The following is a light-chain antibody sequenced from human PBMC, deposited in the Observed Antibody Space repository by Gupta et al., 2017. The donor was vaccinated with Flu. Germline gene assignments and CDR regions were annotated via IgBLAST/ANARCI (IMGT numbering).Light chain of an antibody. CDR1: QSLLHSNGYNY. CDR3: MQALQTPRT. J-gene: IGKJ1*01. Sequence: VTPGEPASISCRSSQSLLHSNGYNYLDWYLQKPGQSPQVLIYLGSNRASGVTDKFSGSGSGTDFTLKISRVEAEDVGVYYCMQALQTPRTFGQGTKVEIK. CDR2: LGS. V-gene: IGKV2-28*01.